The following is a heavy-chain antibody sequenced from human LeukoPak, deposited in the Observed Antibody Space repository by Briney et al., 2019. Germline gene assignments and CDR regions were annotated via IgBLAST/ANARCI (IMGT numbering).Heavy chain of an antibody. V-gene: IGHV4-30-4*01. Sequence: SETLSLTCTVSGGSISSGDYYWSWIRQPPGKGLEWIGYIYYSGSTYYNPSLKSRVTISVDTSKNQFSLKPSSVTAADTAVYYCARGVRYCSSTSCWGWFDPWGQGTLVTVSS. CDR1: GGSISSGDYY. CDR2: IYYSGST. CDR3: ARGVRYCSSTSCWGWFDP. J-gene: IGHJ5*02. D-gene: IGHD2-2*01.